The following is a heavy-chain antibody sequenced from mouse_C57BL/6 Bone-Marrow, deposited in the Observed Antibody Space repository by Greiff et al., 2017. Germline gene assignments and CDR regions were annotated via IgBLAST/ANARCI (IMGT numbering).Heavy chain of an antibody. CDR3: AREAGYWFAY. V-gene: IGHV1-54*01. D-gene: IGHD3-2*02. CDR2: INPGSGGT. J-gene: IGHJ3*01. Sequence: VQLQQSGAELVRPGTSVKVSCKASGYAFTNYLIEWVKQRPGQGLEWIGVINPGSGGTNYNEKFKGKATLTADKSSSTAYMQLSSLTSEDSAVYFGAREAGYWFAYWGQGTLVTVSA. CDR1: GYAFTNYL.